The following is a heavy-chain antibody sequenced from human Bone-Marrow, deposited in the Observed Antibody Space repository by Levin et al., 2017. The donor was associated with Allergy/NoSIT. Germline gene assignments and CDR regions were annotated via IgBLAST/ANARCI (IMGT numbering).Heavy chain of an antibody. J-gene: IGHJ4*02. Sequence: LSLTCVGSGFSLSHFWMSWVRQAPGKGLEWVANIKQDGTETVYVESVRGRFTISRDNAINSMSLQMNSLRAEDSGVYYCARAPWFGQLPSFDYWGQGAEVIVSS. CDR1: GFSLSHFW. CDR3: ARAPWFGQLPSFDY. D-gene: IGHD3-10*01. V-gene: IGHV3-7*01. CDR2: IKQDGTET.